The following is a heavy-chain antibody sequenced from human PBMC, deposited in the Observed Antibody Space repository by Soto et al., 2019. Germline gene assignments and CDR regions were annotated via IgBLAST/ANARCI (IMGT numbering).Heavy chain of an antibody. V-gene: IGHV3-7*01. Sequence: PGGSLRLSCVASGFTFSNSWMNWVRQAPGKGLEWVANIKQDGSEIHYVDSVKGRFTISRDSAKNLLYLQMNSLRAEDTAVYYCAKDSYYHDTSGYYTFDSWGQGTLVSVSS. CDR3: AKDSYYHDTSGYYTFDS. D-gene: IGHD3-22*01. CDR2: IKQDGSEI. CDR1: GFTFSNSW. J-gene: IGHJ4*02.